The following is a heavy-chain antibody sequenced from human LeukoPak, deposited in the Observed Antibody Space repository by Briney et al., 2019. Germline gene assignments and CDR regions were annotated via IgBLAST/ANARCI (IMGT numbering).Heavy chain of an antibody. Sequence: PGGSLRLSCAASGFTSFDFPMNWVRQAPGKGLEWVSHIRTDGTITYADSVKGRFTISRDDAKTSVYLQMNSLRDEDTAIYYCARDNIWAFDIWGQGTMVTVAS. V-gene: IGHV3-69-1*01. D-gene: IGHD2/OR15-2a*01. CDR3: ARDNIWAFDI. J-gene: IGHJ3*02. CDR1: GFTSFDFP. CDR2: IRTDGTI.